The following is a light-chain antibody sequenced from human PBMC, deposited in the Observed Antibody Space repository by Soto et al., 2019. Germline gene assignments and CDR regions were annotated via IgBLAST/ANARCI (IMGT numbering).Light chain of an antibody. Sequence: EIVLAQSPGTLSLSPGERATLSCRASHSVNNSDLAWYQQKPGQAPRLLIFGASNRATGIPHRFSGSGSGTDFTLTISRLEPEDYAVYFCHQYGSSIPWTFGQGTKVDIK. CDR2: GAS. CDR3: HQYGSSIPWT. V-gene: IGKV3-20*01. CDR1: HSVNNSD. J-gene: IGKJ1*01.